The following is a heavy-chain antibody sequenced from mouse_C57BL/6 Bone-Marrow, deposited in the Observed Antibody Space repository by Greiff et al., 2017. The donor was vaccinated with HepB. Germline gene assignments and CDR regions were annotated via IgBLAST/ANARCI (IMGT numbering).Heavy chain of an antibody. CDR3: ARGGFTVPFAY. D-gene: IGHD1-1*01. J-gene: IGHJ3*01. Sequence: QVQLQQSGAELARPGASVKLSCKASGYTFTSYGISWVKQRTGQGLEWIGEIYPRSGNNYYNEKFKGKATLTADKSSSTAYMELRSLTSEDSAVYFRARGGFTVPFAYWGQGTLVTVSA. V-gene: IGHV1-81*01. CDR2: IYPRSGNN. CDR1: GYTFTSYG.